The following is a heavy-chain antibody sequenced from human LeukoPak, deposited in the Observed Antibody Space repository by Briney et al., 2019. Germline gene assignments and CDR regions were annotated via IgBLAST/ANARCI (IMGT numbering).Heavy chain of an antibody. J-gene: IGHJ6*03. CDR2: ISGSGVNT. V-gene: IGHV3-23*01. Sequence: GGSLRLSCAASGFIFSSYAMTWVRQAPGKGLEWVSDISGSGVNTYHADSVKGQFTITRDNSRDTVYLQMNSLRAEDTATYYCAKLGGPYNWDYAGLNYMDVWGKGTTFTVSS. CDR3: AKLGGPYNWDYAGLNYMDV. CDR1: GFIFSSYA. D-gene: IGHD1-7*01.